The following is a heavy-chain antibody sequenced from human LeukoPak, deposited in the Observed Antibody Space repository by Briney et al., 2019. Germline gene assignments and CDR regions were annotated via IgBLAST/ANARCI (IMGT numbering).Heavy chain of an antibody. J-gene: IGHJ5*02. D-gene: IGHD6-19*01. V-gene: IGHV4-39*01. CDR2: ISYSGRT. Sequence: PSETLSRTCTVSGGSNSSSIYYWRWIRHPPEKGVEGMGSISYSGRTYYNPSLKTRVTISVDTSKNQFSLKMSSVTAADTALYYCATSAVDATGFPWFDPWCQGGLVGVSS. CDR1: GGSNSSSIYY. CDR3: ATSAVDATGFPWFDP.